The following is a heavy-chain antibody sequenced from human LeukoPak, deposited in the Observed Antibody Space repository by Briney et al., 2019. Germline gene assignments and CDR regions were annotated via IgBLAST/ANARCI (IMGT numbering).Heavy chain of an antibody. J-gene: IGHJ4*02. V-gene: IGHV4-61*02. CDR3: ARGKENSSSWTAGLVDL. CDR2: IYTSGST. Sequence: SETMSLICTVSGGSISSGSYYWSWIRQPAGKGLEWIGRIYTSGSTNYNPSLKSRVTISVDTSKNQFSLKLSSVTAADTAVYYCARGKENSSSWTAGLVDLWGQGTLVTVSS. D-gene: IGHD6-13*01. CDR1: GGSISSGSYY.